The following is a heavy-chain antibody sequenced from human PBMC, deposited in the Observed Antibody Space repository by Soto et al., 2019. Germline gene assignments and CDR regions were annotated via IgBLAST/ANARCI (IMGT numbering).Heavy chain of an antibody. V-gene: IGHV4-59*01. CDR2: IYYSGST. D-gene: IGHD3-10*01. J-gene: IGHJ5*02. CDR1: GGSISSYY. CDR3: AREWMVDWFDP. Sequence: SETLSLTCTVSGGSISSYYWSWIRQPPGKGLEWIGYIYYSGSTNYNPSPKSRVTISVDTSKNQFSLKLSSVTAADTAVYYCAREWMVDWFDPWGQGTPVTVSS.